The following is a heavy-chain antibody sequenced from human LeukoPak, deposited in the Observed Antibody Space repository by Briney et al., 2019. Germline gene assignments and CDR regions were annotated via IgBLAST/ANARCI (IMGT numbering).Heavy chain of an antibody. D-gene: IGHD2-15*01. CDR1: GFTFSSYS. J-gene: IGHJ4*02. V-gene: IGHV3-21*01. Sequence: GGSLRLSCAASGFTFSSYSMNWVRQAPGKGLEWVSSISSSSSYIYYADSVKGRFTISRDNAKNSLYLQMNSLRAEDTAVYYCARGGKDIVVVVAATALDYWGQGTLVTVSS. CDR2: ISSSSSYI. CDR3: ARGGKDIVVVVAATALDY.